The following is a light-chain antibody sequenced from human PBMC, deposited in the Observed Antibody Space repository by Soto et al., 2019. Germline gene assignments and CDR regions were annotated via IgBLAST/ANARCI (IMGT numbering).Light chain of an antibody. J-gene: IGLJ3*02. Sequence: QSVLTQPPSVSGAPGQRVTISCTGSNSNIGAGYDVHWYQQLPRTAPKLLIYGNSNRPSGVPDRFSGSKSGTSASLAITGLQAEDEADYYCQSYDSSLIGVVFGGGTKVTVL. CDR1: NSNIGAGYD. CDR3: QSYDSSLIGVV. V-gene: IGLV1-40*01. CDR2: GNS.